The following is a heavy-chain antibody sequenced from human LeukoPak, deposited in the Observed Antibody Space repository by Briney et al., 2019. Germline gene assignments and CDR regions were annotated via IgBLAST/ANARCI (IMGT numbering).Heavy chain of an antibody. CDR2: ISAYNGNT. CDR1: VYTFTSYG. CDR3: ARAEPVVYAYYFDY. D-gene: IGHD2-8*02. Sequence: GASVKVSFKASVYTFTSYGINWVRQAPPQGLEWMGWISAYNGNTNNAQKPQGRVTMTTDTSRSTAYMELRSLRSDDTAVYYCARAEPVVYAYYFDYWGQGTLVTVSS. J-gene: IGHJ4*02. V-gene: IGHV1-18*01.